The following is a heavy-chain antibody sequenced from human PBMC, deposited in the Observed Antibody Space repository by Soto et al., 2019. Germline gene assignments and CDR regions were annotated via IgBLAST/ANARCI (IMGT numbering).Heavy chain of an antibody. V-gene: IGHV4-39*01. Sequence: SETLSLTCTVSGGSVTTSSYYWGWIRQSPGKGLEWIGSVYYRGRSYSKSSVKSRVTISVDTSKNRFSLSLNSVTASDTAVYFCVSQRTTVPTQAYFDYWGPGALVTVSS. CDR1: GGSVTTSSYY. D-gene: IGHD4-17*01. J-gene: IGHJ4*02. CDR3: VSQRTTVPTQAYFDY. CDR2: VYYRGRS.